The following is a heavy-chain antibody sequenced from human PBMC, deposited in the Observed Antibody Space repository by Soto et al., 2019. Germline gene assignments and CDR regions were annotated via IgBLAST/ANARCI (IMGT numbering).Heavy chain of an antibody. CDR1: GYTFTGYY. V-gene: IGHV1-2*02. D-gene: IGHD2-2*02. CDR2: INPNSGGT. Sequence: ASVKVSCKASGYTFTGYYMHWVRQAPGQGLEWMGCINPNSGGTNYAQNFQGRVTMTRDTSISTAYMELSRLRSDDTAVYYCARKLGYCSSTSCYTDWFDPGAQGTLVPVSS. J-gene: IGHJ5*02. CDR3: ARKLGYCSSTSCYTDWFDP.